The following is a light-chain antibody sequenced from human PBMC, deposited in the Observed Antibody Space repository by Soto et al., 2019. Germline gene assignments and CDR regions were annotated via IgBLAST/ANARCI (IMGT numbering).Light chain of an antibody. J-gene: IGLJ1*01. Sequence: QSVLAQPASVSGSPGQSITISCSGTSSDIGAYEYVSWYQQHPGKPPKLMIYNVNNRPSGVSYRFSGSKSGNTASLTTSRLQTEDEADYYCLSHTTSRTYVFGPGTKVTVL. CDR2: NVN. CDR3: LSHTTSRTYV. V-gene: IGLV2-14*03. CDR1: SSDIGAYEY.